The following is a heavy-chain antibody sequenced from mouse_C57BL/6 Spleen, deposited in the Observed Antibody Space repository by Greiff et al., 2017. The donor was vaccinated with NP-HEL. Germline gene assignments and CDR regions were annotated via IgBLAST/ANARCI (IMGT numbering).Heavy chain of an antibody. CDR3: AFNYDWFAY. V-gene: IGHV1-69*01. CDR2: IDPSDSYT. J-gene: IGHJ3*01. Sequence: QVQLQQPGAELVMPGASVKLSCKASGYTFTSYWMHWVKQRPGQGLEWIGEIDPSDSYTNYNQKFKGKSTLTVDKSFSTAYMQLSSLTSEDSAVYYCAFNYDWFAYWGQGTLVTVSA. CDR1: GYTFTSYW. D-gene: IGHD2-4*01.